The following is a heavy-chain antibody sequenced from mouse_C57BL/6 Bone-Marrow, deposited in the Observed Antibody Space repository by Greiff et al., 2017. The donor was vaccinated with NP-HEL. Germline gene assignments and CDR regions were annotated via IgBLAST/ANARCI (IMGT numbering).Heavy chain of an antibody. V-gene: IGHV2-9*01. D-gene: IGHD1-1*01. CDR2: IWGGGST. CDR1: GFSLTSYG. J-gene: IGHJ1*03. Sequence: VMLVESGPGLVAPSQSLSITCTVSGFSLTSYGVDWVRQPPGKGLEWLGVIWGGGSTNYNSALMSRLSISKDNSKSQVFLKMNSLQTDDTAMYYCAKHASYYYGSSYWYFDVWGTGTTVTVSS. CDR3: AKHASYYYGSSYWYFDV.